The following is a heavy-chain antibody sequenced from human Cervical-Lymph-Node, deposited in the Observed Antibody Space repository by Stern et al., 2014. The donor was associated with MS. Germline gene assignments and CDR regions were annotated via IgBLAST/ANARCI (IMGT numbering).Heavy chain of an antibody. CDR2: IWYDGSNR. Sequence: QVQLVESGGGVVQPGRSLRLSCAASGFTFSSHGMHWVRQAPGKGLEWAAVIWYDGSNRNYADSVKGRFTISRDNSKNTVDLQMNSLRAEDTAVYYCAAGGLEYYYDTSGYYFQHWGQGTLVTVSS. CDR3: AAGGLEYYYDTSGYYFQH. CDR1: GFTFSSHG. V-gene: IGHV3-33*01. J-gene: IGHJ1*01. D-gene: IGHD3-22*01.